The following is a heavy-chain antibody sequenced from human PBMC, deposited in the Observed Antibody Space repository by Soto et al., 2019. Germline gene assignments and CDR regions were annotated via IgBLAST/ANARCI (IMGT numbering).Heavy chain of an antibody. CDR2: INHSGTT. J-gene: IGHJ6*03. CDR1: GGSLSGYC. V-gene: IGHV4-34*01. Sequence: QVHLEQWGAGLLNPSETLSLTCAVYGGSLSGYCLSWVRQSPGKGLEWMGAINHSGTTKYNPSHKTRVTISAEPSKHQFSRRLSSVTAADSAVYYCASYHYLVLWTGARHYMDVWGRGTTVTVSS. D-gene: IGHD2-8*02. CDR3: ASYHYLVLWTGARHYMDV.